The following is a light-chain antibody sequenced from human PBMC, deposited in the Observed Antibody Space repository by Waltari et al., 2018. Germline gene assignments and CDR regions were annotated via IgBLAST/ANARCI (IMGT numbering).Light chain of an antibody. CDR2: EVS. Sequence: QSALPQPASVSGSPGQSITISCTGTSSDVGYYNYVAWYQQHPGKAPKLMIFEVSNRPSGVSTRFSGSKSGSTASLTISGLQSEDEAEYYCSSFTRSNSYVFGTGTEVIVL. V-gene: IGLV2-14*01. J-gene: IGLJ1*01. CDR3: SSFTRSNSYV. CDR1: SSDVGYYNY.